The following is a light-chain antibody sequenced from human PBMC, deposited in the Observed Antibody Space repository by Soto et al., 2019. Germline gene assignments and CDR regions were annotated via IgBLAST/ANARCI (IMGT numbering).Light chain of an antibody. V-gene: IGKV3-20*01. CDR1: ESVTSNQ. CDR2: GAS. J-gene: IGKJ2*01. CDR3: QRYGTPRGT. Sequence: EIVLTQSPGSLSLSPGERATLSCRASESVTSNQLAWYQQKPGQAPRLLIYGASTRASGVPDRFSGSGSGTDFTLTISRLEPEDFAVYYCQRYGTPRGTFGQGTKLEIK.